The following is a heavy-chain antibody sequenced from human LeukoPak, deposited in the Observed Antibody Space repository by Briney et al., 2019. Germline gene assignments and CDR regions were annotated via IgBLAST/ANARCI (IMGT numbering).Heavy chain of an antibody. CDR3: ARVAVRFLEWLLPGGWFDP. V-gene: IGHV4-34*01. J-gene: IGHJ5*02. CDR2: INHSGST. D-gene: IGHD3-3*01. Sequence: SETLSLTCAVYGGSFSGYYWSWIRQPPGKGLEWIGEINHSGSTNYNPSLKSRVTIPVDTSKNQFSLKLSSVTAADTAVYYCARVAVRFLEWLLPGGWFDPWGQGTLVTVSS. CDR1: GGSFSGYY.